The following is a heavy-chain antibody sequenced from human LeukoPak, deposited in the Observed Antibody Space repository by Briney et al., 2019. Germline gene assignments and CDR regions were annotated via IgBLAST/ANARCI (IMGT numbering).Heavy chain of an antibody. D-gene: IGHD4-17*01. Sequence: SETLSLTCTVSGGSITGGGYYWGWIRQHPGKGLEWIGYIYYSDNTYYNPSLKSRVTISADTSKNQFSLKLNSVTAADTAVYYCARARGDSSRLDYWGQGTLVTVSS. J-gene: IGHJ4*02. CDR3: ARARGDSSRLDY. CDR2: IYYSDNT. V-gene: IGHV4-31*03. CDR1: GGSITGGGYY.